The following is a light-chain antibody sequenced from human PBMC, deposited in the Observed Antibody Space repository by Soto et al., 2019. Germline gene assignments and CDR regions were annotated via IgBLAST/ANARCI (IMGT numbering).Light chain of an antibody. CDR3: KQSKSFPLT. V-gene: IGKV1-12*01. Sequence: DIQMTQSPSSVSASVGDRVTITCRASQDFSGWLAWYQQKPGKAPKVLIYSTSNLQSGVPSRFSGSRSATDFTLTISSLQPEDFATYYCKQSKSFPLTFGGGTKVELK. J-gene: IGKJ4*01. CDR2: STS. CDR1: QDFSGW.